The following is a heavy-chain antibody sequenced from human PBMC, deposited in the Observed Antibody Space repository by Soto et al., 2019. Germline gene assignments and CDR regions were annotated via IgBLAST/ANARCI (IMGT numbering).Heavy chain of an antibody. CDR2: IFSNDEK. J-gene: IGHJ4*02. Sequence: SGPTLVYPTETLTLTCTVSGFSLSNPRMGVSWIRQPPGKALEWLAHIFSNDEKSYSTSLKSRLTISRDTSKSQVVLTMTNMDPVDTATYYCARIQRISMIVVSKPYFDYWRQRALVTISS. D-gene: IGHD3-22*01. CDR3: ARIQRISMIVVSKPYFDY. CDR1: GFSLSNPRMG. V-gene: IGHV2-26*01.